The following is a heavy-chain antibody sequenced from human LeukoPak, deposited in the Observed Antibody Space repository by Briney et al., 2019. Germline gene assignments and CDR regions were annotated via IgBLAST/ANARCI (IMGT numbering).Heavy chain of an antibody. J-gene: IGHJ5*02. Sequence: SETLSLTCAVYGGSFSGYYWSWIRQPPGKGLEWIGEINHSGSTNYNPSLKSRVTISVDTSKNQFSLKLSSVTAADTAVYYCARGRGYSSSWYLGWFDPWGQGTLVTVSS. CDR3: ARGRGYSSSWYLGWFDP. V-gene: IGHV4-34*01. CDR1: GGSFSGYY. CDR2: INHSGST. D-gene: IGHD6-13*01.